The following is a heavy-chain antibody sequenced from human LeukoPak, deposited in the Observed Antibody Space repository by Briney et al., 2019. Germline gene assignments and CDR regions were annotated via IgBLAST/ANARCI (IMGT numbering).Heavy chain of an antibody. Sequence: SETLSLTCAVYGGSFSGYYWSWIRQPPGKGLEWIGEINHSGSTNYNPSLKSRVTISVDTSKNQFSLKLSSVTAADTAVYYCARVEIGKYYFDYWGQGTLVTVSS. J-gene: IGHJ4*02. D-gene: IGHD1-26*01. CDR1: GGSFSGYY. V-gene: IGHV4-34*01. CDR3: ARVEIGKYYFDY. CDR2: INHSGST.